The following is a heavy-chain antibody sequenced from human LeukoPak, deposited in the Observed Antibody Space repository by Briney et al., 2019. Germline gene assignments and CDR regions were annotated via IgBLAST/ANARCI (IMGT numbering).Heavy chain of an antibody. D-gene: IGHD2-2*01. CDR2: IKEDGSEK. J-gene: IGHJ4*02. Sequence: GGSLRLSCVGSGFTFSSTWMSWVRQAPGKGLEWVARIKEDGSEKYYVDSVKGRFTISRDNAKNSLYLQMNSLRAEDTAVYYCARKYCSTTSCLFDNWGQGTLVTVSS. CDR1: GFTFSSTW. CDR3: ARKYCSTTSCLFDN. V-gene: IGHV3-7*02.